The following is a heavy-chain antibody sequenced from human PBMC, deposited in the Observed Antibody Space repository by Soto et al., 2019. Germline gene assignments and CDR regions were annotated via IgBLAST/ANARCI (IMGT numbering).Heavy chain of an antibody. J-gene: IGHJ4*02. CDR2: INPGGGST. CDR1: GYTFTSYY. Sequence: ASVKVSCKASGYTFTSYYIHWVRHAPGQGLEWMGIINPGGGSTSYAQRFQGRVTMTWDTSTSTVYMELSSLSSEDTAVYYCARALYYDTLDYWGQGTLVTVSS. D-gene: IGHD3-16*01. CDR3: ARALYYDTLDY. V-gene: IGHV1-46*01.